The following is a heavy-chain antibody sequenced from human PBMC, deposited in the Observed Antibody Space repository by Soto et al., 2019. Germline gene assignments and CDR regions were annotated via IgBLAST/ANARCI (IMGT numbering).Heavy chain of an antibody. CDR1: GFTFSSYA. Sequence: EVQLLESGGGLVQPGGSLRLSCAASGFTFSSYAMSWVRQAPGKGLEWVSAISGSGGSTYYADSVKGRFTISRDNSKNSVYRQMKSLRGEDTAVYYCAKGAGAYTGGQGTLVTVSS. J-gene: IGHJ4*02. CDR2: ISGSGGST. D-gene: IGHD2-21*01. V-gene: IGHV3-23*01. CDR3: AKGAGAYT.